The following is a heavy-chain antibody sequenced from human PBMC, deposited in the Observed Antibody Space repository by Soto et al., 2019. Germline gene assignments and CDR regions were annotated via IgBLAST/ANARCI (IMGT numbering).Heavy chain of an antibody. J-gene: IGHJ4*02. D-gene: IGHD1-1*01. CDR3: AKVFSPERGNYFDY. V-gene: IGHV3-23*01. Sequence: EVQLLESGGGLVQPGGSLRLSCAASGFTFSNYAMNWVRQAPGKGLEWVSAISNSFSDGNTHYADSVKGRFTISRDNNKNTVFLETNSLRAEDTAVYYCAKVFSPERGNYFDYWGQGTLVTVSS. CDR2: ISNSFSDGNT. CDR1: GFTFSNYA.